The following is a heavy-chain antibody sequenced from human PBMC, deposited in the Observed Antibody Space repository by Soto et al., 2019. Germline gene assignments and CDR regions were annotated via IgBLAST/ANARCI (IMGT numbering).Heavy chain of an antibody. Sequence: QVQLVQSGAEVKKPGASVKVSCKASGYTFTSYGISWVRQAPGQGLEWMGWISAYNGNTNYAQKLQGRVTMTTDTSTSTAYMELRSLRSDDTAVYYCARDQLRYFDSSSYGMDVWGQGTTVTVSS. J-gene: IGHJ6*02. CDR1: GYTFTSYG. CDR3: ARDQLRYFDSSSYGMDV. V-gene: IGHV1-18*01. D-gene: IGHD3-9*01. CDR2: ISAYNGNT.